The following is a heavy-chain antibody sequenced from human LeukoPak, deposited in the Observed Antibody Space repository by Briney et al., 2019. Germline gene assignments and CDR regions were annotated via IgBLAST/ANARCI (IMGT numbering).Heavy chain of an antibody. CDR3: ARYGSGTSYITNYFDY. Sequence: GGSLRLSCAASGFTFSSYSMNWVRQAPGKGLEWVSYISSDSRTIYYADSVKGRFTISRDNAKNSLYLQMKSLRDEDTAVYYCARYGSGTSYITNYFDYWGQGALVTVSS. D-gene: IGHD3-10*01. J-gene: IGHJ4*02. CDR2: ISSDSRTI. V-gene: IGHV3-48*02. CDR1: GFTFSSYS.